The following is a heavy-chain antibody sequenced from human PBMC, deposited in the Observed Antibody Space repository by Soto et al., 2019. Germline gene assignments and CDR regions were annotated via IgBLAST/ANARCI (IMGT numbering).Heavy chain of an antibody. J-gene: IGHJ3*02. V-gene: IGHV3-9*01. D-gene: IGHD3-10*01. CDR2: ISWNSGSI. CDR1: GFTFDDYA. Sequence: GGSLRLSCAASGFTFDDYAMHWVRQAPGKGLEWVSGISWNSGSIGYADSVKGRFTISRDNAKNSLYLQMNSLRAEDTALYYCAKANGWELGAFDIWGQGTMVTV. CDR3: AKANGWELGAFDI.